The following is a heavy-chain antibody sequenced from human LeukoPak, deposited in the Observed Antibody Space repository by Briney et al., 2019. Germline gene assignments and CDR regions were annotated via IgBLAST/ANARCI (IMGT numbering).Heavy chain of an antibody. CDR3: TRETSSRYFDY. CDR1: GYTLTSYD. J-gene: IGHJ4*02. Sequence: GASVKVSCKASGYTLTSYDINWVRQATGQGLEWMGWMNPDSGRTGYAQNFQGRITITRNTSISTDYMELSSLRSEDTAVYYCTRETSSRYFDYWGQGTLVTVSS. CDR2: MNPDSGRT. V-gene: IGHV1-8*01.